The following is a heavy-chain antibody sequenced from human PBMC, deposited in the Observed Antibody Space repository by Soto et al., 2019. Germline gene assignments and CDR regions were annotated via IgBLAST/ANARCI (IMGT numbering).Heavy chain of an antibody. Sequence: GGSLRLSCAASGFTFSSYSMNWVRQAPGKGLEWVSSISSSSSYIYYADSVKGRFTISRDNAKNSLYLQMNSLRAEDTAVYYCARGGYQLLFSESWYYYYMDVWGKGTTVIVSS. CDR2: ISSSSSYI. D-gene: IGHD2-2*01. J-gene: IGHJ6*03. CDR1: GFTFSSYS. V-gene: IGHV3-21*01. CDR3: ARGGYQLLFSESWYYYYMDV.